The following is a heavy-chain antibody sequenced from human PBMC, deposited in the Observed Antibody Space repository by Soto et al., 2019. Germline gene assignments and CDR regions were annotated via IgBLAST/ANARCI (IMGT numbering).Heavy chain of an antibody. V-gene: IGHV4-30-4*01. CDR1: RGSISSGDYY. CDR3: ARDAILKSHFYSGSDV. Sequence: SETLSLTCTVSRGSISSGDYYWSWIRQPPGKGLEWIGYIYYSGNTYYNPSLESRVTVSIDTSKNQFSLKLGSVTAADTAVYYCARDAILKSHFYSGSDVWGQGTTVTVSS. CDR2: IYYSGNT. J-gene: IGHJ6*02.